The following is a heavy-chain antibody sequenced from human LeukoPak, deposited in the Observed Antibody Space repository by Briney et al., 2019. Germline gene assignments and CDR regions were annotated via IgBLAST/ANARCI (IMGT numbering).Heavy chain of an antibody. V-gene: IGHV4-59*01. CDR3: ARAPYCGGDCYTKSSPYYYYYYGMDV. J-gene: IGHJ6*02. CDR1: GGSISSYY. CDR2: IYHSGST. Sequence: SETLSLTCTVSGGSISSYYWSWIRQPPGKGLDWIGYIYHSGSTNYSPSLKSRVTISLDMSKNQFSLKLSSVTAADTAVYYCARAPYCGGDCYTKSSPYYYYYYGMDVWGQGTTVTVSS. D-gene: IGHD2-21*02.